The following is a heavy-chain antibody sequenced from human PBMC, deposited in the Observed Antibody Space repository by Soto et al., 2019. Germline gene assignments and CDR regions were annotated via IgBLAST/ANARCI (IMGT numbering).Heavy chain of an antibody. CDR1: GYTFTTFW. D-gene: IGHD2-2*01. V-gene: IGHV5-10-1*01. J-gene: IGHJ5*02. CDR2: IDPGDTYA. CDR3: ARIYCTTTTCVSWLDP. Sequence: GESLKISCTGFGYTFTTFWISWVRQIPGKGLEWMGRIDPGDTYATYSPAFQGHVTISADKATSTAYLQWSSLKASDTAMYFCARIYCTTTTCVSWLDPWGQGXLVTVYS.